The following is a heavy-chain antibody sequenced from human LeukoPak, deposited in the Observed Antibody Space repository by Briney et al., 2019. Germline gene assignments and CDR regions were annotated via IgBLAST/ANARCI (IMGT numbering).Heavy chain of an antibody. D-gene: IGHD6-13*01. Sequence: PGGSLRLSCAASGFTFSTFWMGWVRQVPGKGLERVANINQGGSAQYYVDSVKGRFTISRDNAENALYLQMNSPRAEDTAVYFCARDISASGIFFDSWGQGTLVTVSS. CDR2: INQGGSAQ. CDR1: GFTFSTFW. V-gene: IGHV3-7*01. J-gene: IGHJ4*02. CDR3: ARDISASGIFFDS.